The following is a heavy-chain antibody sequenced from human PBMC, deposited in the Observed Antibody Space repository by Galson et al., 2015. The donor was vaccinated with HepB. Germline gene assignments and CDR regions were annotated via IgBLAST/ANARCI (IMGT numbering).Heavy chain of an antibody. D-gene: IGHD1-1*01. V-gene: IGHV3-23*01. Sequence: SLRLSCAASGFTFSNYAMTWVRQAPGKGLECVSAIGVNAGSTDYADSVKGRFTISRDNSKNMLYLQMNNLRAEDTAVYYCAKGTTNIDYWGQGTLVTVSS. CDR2: IGVNAGST. CDR3: AKGTTNIDY. J-gene: IGHJ4*02. CDR1: GFTFSNYA.